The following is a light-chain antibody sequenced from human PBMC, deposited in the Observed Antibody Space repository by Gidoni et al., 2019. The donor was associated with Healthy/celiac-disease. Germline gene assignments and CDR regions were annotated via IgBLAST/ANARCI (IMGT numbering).Light chain of an antibody. CDR3: AAWDDSLNGYVV. V-gene: IGLV1-44*01. J-gene: IGLJ2*01. CDR2: SNN. Sequence: QSVLTQPRSASGTPGQTVTISCSGSSSNIGSNTVNWYQQLPGTAPKLLIYSNNQRPSGVPDRFSGSKSGTSASLAISGLQSEDEADYYCAAWDDSLNGYVVFGGGTKLTVL. CDR1: SSNIGSNT.